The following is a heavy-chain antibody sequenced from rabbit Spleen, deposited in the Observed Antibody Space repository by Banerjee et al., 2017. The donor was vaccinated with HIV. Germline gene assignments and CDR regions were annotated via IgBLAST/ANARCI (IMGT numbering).Heavy chain of an antibody. CDR2: IDTASNGFT. CDR3: ARDAGSSFSSYGMDL. V-gene: IGHV1S40*01. Sequence: QSLEESGGDLVKPGASLTLTCTASGVSFSFNSYMCWVRQAPGKGLEWIACIDTASNGFTYFASWAKGRFTISKTSSTTVTLQMTSLTVADTSTYFCARDAGSSFSSYGMDLWGQGTLVTVS. D-gene: IGHD8-1*01. J-gene: IGHJ6*01. CDR1: GVSFSFNSY.